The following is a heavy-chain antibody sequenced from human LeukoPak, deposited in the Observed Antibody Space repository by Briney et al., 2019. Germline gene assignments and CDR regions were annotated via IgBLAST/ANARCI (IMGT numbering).Heavy chain of an antibody. CDR2: ISYDGSNK. D-gene: IGHD3-10*01. J-gene: IGHJ5*02. CDR1: GFTFSSYA. Sequence: GGSLRLSCAASGFTFSSYAMHWVRQAPGKGLEWVAVISYDGSNKYYADSVKGRFTISRDDSKKMLYLQMNSLRPEDTAVYYCARGRRSGGITMIRGVKDRGWFDPWGRGTLVTVSS. V-gene: IGHV3-30*04. CDR3: ARGRRSGGITMIRGVKDRGWFDP.